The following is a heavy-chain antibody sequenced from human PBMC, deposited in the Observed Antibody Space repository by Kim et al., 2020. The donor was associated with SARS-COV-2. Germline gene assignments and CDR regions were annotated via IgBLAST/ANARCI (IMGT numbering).Heavy chain of an antibody. CDR1: GFTFSNYV. V-gene: IGHV3-43*02. CDR3: AKDDTDSSTWYDAFDI. Sequence: GGSLRLSCAASGFTFSNYVMNWVRQAPGKGLEWVSAISGGGGSTYYADSVKGRFTISRDNSKNSLYLQMKSLRIEDTGLYYWAKDDTDSSTWYDAFDIWGQGTMVTVSS. J-gene: IGHJ3*02. D-gene: IGHD6-13*01. CDR2: ISGGGGST.